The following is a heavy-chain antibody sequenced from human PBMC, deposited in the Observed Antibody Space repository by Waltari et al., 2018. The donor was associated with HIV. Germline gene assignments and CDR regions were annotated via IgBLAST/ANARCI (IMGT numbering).Heavy chain of an antibody. D-gene: IGHD6-19*01. J-gene: IGHJ4*02. V-gene: IGHV3-30*01. CDR2: ISYDGSNK. CDR3: ARDRPVAGDY. Sequence: QVQLVESGGGVVQPGRSLRLSCAASGFTFSSYAMPWVRQAPGKGLEWVAVISYDGSNKYYADSVKGRFTISRDNSKNTLYLQMNSLRAEDTAVYYCARDRPVAGDYWGQGTLVTVSS. CDR1: GFTFSSYA.